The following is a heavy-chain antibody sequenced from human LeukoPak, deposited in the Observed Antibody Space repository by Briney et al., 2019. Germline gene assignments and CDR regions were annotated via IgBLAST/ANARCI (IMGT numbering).Heavy chain of an antibody. CDR1: GFTFSSYG. J-gene: IGHJ6*02. D-gene: IGHD5-12*01. CDR3: AREHVDIVATTYYYYYYGMDV. V-gene: IGHV3-30*03. Sequence: PGGSLRLSCAASGFTFSSYGMHWVRQAPGKGLEWVAVISYDGSNKYYADSVKGRFTISRDNSKNTLYLQMNSLRAEDTAVYYCAREHVDIVATTYYYYYYGMDVWGQGTTVTVSS. CDR2: ISYDGSNK.